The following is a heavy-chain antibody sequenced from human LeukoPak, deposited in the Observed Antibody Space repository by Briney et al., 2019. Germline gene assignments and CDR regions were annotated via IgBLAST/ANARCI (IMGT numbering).Heavy chain of an antibody. J-gene: IGHJ3*02. Sequence: SETLSLTCTVSGGSNSNYYWSWIRQPAGKGLEWIGRIYPSGSTNYNPTLKSRVTMSADTSQNQVSLSLTSVTAADTATYYCAGLNYNAYGHAFDMWGQGTMVTVSS. D-gene: IGHD4-17*01. V-gene: IGHV4-4*07. CDR2: IYPSGST. CDR1: GGSNSNYY. CDR3: AGLNYNAYGHAFDM.